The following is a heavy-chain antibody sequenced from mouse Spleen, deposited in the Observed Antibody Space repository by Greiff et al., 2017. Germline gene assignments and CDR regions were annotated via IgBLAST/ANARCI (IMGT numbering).Heavy chain of an antibody. J-gene: IGHJ2*01. Sequence: EVQVVESGGGLVKPGGSLKLSCAASGFTFSSYAMSWVRQTPEKRLEWVASISSGGSTYYPDSVKGRFTISRDNARNILYLQMSSLRSEDTAMYYCARRTTWDYWGQGTTLTVSS. CDR1: GFTFSSYA. V-gene: IGHV5-6-5*01. CDR2: ISSGGST. D-gene: IGHD1-1*01. CDR3: ARRTTWDY.